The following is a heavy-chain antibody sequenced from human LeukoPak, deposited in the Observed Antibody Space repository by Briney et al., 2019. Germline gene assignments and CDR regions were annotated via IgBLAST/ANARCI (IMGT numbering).Heavy chain of an antibody. J-gene: IGHJ4*02. CDR1: GYTFTRYG. CDR2: ISNHNVNT. D-gene: IGHD1-26*01. V-gene: IGHV1-18*01. CDR3: ARHGNALTHSEYFDY. Sequence: GASVKVSCKASGYTFTRYGISWIRQAPRQGLEWMGWISNHNVNTNSAQKLQGRVTITKDTSTSTAYLDLQSLRSDDTAIYYCARHGNALTHSEYFDYWGQGTLITVSS.